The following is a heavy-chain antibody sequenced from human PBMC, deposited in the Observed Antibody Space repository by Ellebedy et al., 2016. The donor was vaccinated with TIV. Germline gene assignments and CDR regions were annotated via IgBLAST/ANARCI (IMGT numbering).Heavy chain of an antibody. CDR3: VKDRFYYGTSGPDY. Sequence: GESLKISCSASGFTFRDYAMQWVRQAPGKGLEYVSAISHDGDNTYYADSVKGRFTISRDNSKNTLYLQMSSLRADDTAMYFCVKDRFYYGTSGPDYWGQGTLVTVSS. CDR1: GFTFRDYA. V-gene: IGHV3-64D*06. D-gene: IGHD3-22*01. CDR2: ISHDGDNT. J-gene: IGHJ4*02.